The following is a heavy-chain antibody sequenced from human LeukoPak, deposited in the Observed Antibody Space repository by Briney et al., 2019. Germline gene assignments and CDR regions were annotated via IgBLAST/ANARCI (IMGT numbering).Heavy chain of an antibody. Sequence: GESLKISCKGSGYSFTNSWIGWVREMPGKGLELMGIINPADSEIRYSPSFQGQVTISVDKSISTAYLQWSSLKASDTAMYYCSRQGCTTTSCHTIDSWGQGTLVTVSS. V-gene: IGHV5-51*01. CDR2: INPADSEI. CDR3: SRQGCTTTSCHTIDS. J-gene: IGHJ4*02. D-gene: IGHD2-2*02. CDR1: GYSFTNSW.